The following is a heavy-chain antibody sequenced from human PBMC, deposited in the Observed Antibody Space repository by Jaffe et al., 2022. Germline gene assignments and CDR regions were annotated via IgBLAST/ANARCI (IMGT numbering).Heavy chain of an antibody. CDR1: GFTFDDYA. J-gene: IGHJ4*02. CDR2: ISWNSGSI. D-gene: IGHD6-19*01. Sequence: EVQLVESGGGLVQPGRSLRLSCAASGFTFDDYAMHWVRQAPGKGLEWVSGISWNSGSIGYADSVKGRFTISRDNAKNSLYLQMNSLRAEDTALYYCAKDIRSSGWSNFDYWGQGTLVTVSS. CDR3: AKDIRSSGWSNFDY. V-gene: IGHV3-9*01.